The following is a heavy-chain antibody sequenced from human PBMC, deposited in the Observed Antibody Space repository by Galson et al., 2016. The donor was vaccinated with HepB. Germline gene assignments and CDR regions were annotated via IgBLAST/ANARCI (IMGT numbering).Heavy chain of an antibody. Sequence: SLRLSCAASGFTFINGWMSWARQAPGKGLEWVGSISSKAYGGTTEFAASVKDRFTISRDDSKSIAYLQMNSLKIEDTAVYYCTDGGGIAAAARGLNHWGQGTLVTVSS. V-gene: IGHV3-49*04. J-gene: IGHJ5*02. CDR3: TDGGGIAAAARGLNH. CDR1: GFTFINGW. D-gene: IGHD6-13*01. CDR2: ISSKAYGGTT.